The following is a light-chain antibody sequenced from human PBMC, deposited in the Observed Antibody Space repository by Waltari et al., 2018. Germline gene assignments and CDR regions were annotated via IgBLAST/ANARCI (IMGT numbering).Light chain of an antibody. V-gene: IGLV2-8*01. CDR2: EVS. J-gene: IGLJ1*01. CDR3: SSYAGSNSHV. Sequence: QSALTQPPSASGSPGQSVTMPCTGTSSDVGGYNYFSWYQQHPGTVPKLIIYEVSERPSGVPHRFSGSKSGNTASLTVSGLQAEDEADYYCSSYAGSNSHVFGTGTRVTVL. CDR1: SSDVGGYNY.